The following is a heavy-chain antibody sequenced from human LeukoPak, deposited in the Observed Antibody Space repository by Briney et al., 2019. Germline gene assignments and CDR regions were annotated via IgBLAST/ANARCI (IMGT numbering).Heavy chain of an antibody. Sequence: SVKVSCKASGYTFTSYDINWVRQATGQGLEWMGWMNPNSGNTGYAQKFQGRVTMTRNTSISTAYMELSSLRSEDTAVYYCARSFGPYSNDLPFDPWGQGTLVTVSS. CDR3: ARSFGPYSNDLPFDP. CDR1: GYTFTSYD. D-gene: IGHD4-11*01. J-gene: IGHJ5*02. V-gene: IGHV1-8*01. CDR2: MNPNSGNT.